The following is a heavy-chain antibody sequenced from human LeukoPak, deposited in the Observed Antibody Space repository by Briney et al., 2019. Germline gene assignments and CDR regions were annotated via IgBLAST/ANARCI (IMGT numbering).Heavy chain of an antibody. V-gene: IGHV3-48*03. CDR2: ISSSGNTI. J-gene: IGHJ5*02. CDR3: ARDSPPPKCWFDP. CDR1: GFTFSSYE. Sequence: PGGSLRLSCAASGFTFSSYEMNWVRQAPGKGLEWVSYISSSGNTIHYADSVKGRFTISRDNAENSLYLQMNSLRAEDTAVYYCARDSPPPKCWFDPWGQGTLVTVSS.